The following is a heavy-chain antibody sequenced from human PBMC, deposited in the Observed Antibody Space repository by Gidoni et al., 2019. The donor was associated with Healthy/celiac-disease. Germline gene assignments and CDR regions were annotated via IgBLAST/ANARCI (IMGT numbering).Heavy chain of an antibody. J-gene: IGHJ4*02. CDR2: ISDDGSNK. Sequence: QVQLVESGGGVVQPGRSLRLSCAASGFTFSSYAMHWVRQAPGKGLEWVAVISDDGSNKYYADSVKGRFTISRDNSKNTLYLQMNSLRAEDTAVYYCARGLDGNYYDSSGSYYFDYWGQGTLVTVSS. CDR1: GFTFSSYA. CDR3: ARGLDGNYYDSSGSYYFDY. D-gene: IGHD3-22*01. V-gene: IGHV3-30*04.